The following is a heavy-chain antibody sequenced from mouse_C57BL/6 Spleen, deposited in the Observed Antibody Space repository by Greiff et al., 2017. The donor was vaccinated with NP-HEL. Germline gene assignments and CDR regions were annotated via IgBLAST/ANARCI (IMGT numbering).Heavy chain of an antibody. Sequence: QVQLQQSGPGLVQPSQSLSITCTVSGFSLTSYGVHWVRQSPGKGLEWLGVIWSGGSTDYNAAFISRLSISKDNSKSQVFFKMNSLQADDTAIYYCARNGARGYLWYFDVWGTGTTVTVSS. CDR1: GFSLTSYG. CDR2: IWSGGST. J-gene: IGHJ1*03. CDR3: ARNGARGYLWYFDV. V-gene: IGHV2-2*01. D-gene: IGHD3-3*01.